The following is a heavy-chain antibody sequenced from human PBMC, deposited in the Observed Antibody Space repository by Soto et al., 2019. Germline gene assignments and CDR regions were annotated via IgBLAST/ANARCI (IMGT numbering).Heavy chain of an antibody. CDR3: AHTTPAAATRNWFDP. Sequence: SGPTLVKPTQTLTLTCTFSGFSLSTSGVGVGWIRQPPGKALEWLALIYCDDDKRYSPSLKSRLTITKDTSKNQVVLTMTNMDPVDTATYYCAHTTPAAATRNWFDPWGQGTLVTVSS. J-gene: IGHJ5*02. V-gene: IGHV2-5*02. CDR2: IYCDDDK. CDR1: GFSLSTSGVG. D-gene: IGHD6-13*01.